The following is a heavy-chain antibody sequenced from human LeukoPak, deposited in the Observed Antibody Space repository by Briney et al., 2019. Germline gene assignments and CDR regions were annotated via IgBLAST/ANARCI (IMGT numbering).Heavy chain of an antibody. D-gene: IGHD4-17*01. Sequence: SQTLSLTCTVSGGSISSGSYYWSWIRQPAGKGLEWIGRIYTSGSTNYNPSLKSRVTISVDTSKNQFSLKLSSVTAADTAVYYCARGTMTTAFWWFDPWGQGTLVTVSS. J-gene: IGHJ5*02. CDR3: ARGTMTTAFWWFDP. CDR1: GGSISSGSYY. V-gene: IGHV4-61*02. CDR2: IYTSGST.